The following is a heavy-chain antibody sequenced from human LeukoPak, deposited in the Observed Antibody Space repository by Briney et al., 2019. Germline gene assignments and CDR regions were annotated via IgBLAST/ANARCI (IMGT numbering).Heavy chain of an antibody. D-gene: IGHD3-16*01. V-gene: IGHV4-34*01. CDR3: ARGTLYIVWSYYLDF. CDR1: GGSFSGYY. Sequence: SETLSLTCAVYGGSFSGYYWSWLRQPPGKGLEWIGEINHSGSTNYNPSLKSRVTISVDLSKNHFSLRLRSVTAADTAMYYCARGTLYIVWSYYLDFWGQGSQVTVSS. J-gene: IGHJ4*02. CDR2: INHSGST.